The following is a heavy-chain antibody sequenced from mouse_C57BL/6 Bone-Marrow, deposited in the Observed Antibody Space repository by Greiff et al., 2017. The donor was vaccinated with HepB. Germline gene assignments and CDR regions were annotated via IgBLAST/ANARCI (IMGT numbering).Heavy chain of an antibody. CDR1: GFSINSDCY. V-gene: IGHV3-3*01. Sequence: EVKLMESGPSLVRPSQTLSLTCTVTGFSINSDCYWIWIRQFPGNKLEYIGYTFYSGITYYNPSLESRTYITRDTSKNQFSLKLSSVTTEDTATYYCARGNYYGSSPYAMDYWGQGTSVTVSS. J-gene: IGHJ4*01. D-gene: IGHD1-1*01. CDR2: TFYSGIT. CDR3: ARGNYYGSSPYAMDY.